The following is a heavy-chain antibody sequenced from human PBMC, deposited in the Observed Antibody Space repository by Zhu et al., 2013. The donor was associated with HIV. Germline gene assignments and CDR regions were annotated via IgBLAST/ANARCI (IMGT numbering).Heavy chain of an antibody. D-gene: IGHD3-10*01. V-gene: IGHV1-18*01. J-gene: IGHJ3*02. CDR2: ISNNNDNT. CDR3: ARARLGFGIDAFDI. CDR1: GYTSDDFGLDFSDFG. Sequence: QVQLVQSGAEVKKPGASVKVSCKASGYTSDDFGLDFSDFGMSWVRQAPGQGLDWVGWISNNNDNTKYAQKFQGRVTMTTDTSTSTAYMELRSLRTDDTAVYYCARARLGFGIDAFDIWGQGTMVTVSS.